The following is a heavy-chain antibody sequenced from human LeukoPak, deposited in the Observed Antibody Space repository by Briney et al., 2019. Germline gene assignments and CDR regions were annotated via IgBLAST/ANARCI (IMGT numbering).Heavy chain of an antibody. CDR3: ARAIASAYDAFDI. CDR2: ISSSGSTI. Sequence: PGGSLRLSCAASGFTFSDYDMGWIRQAPGKGLEWVSYISSSGSTIYYADSVKGRFTISRDNPKNSLYLQMNSLRAEDTAVYYCARAIASAYDAFDIWGQGTMVTASS. V-gene: IGHV3-11*01. D-gene: IGHD6-13*01. J-gene: IGHJ3*02. CDR1: GFTFSDYD.